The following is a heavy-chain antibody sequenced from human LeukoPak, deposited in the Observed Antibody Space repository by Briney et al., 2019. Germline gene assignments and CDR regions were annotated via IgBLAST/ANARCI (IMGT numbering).Heavy chain of an antibody. J-gene: IGHJ4*02. V-gene: IGHV3-7*01. Sequence: GGPLRLSCAASGFSFTSYSFSWVRQAPGKGLEWVANIKQDGSEKYYVDSVKGRFTISRDNAKNSLSLRMNSLRAEDTAVYYCARRDHGDYGEEYWGQGTLVTVSS. CDR2: IKQDGSEK. CDR1: GFSFTSYS. D-gene: IGHD4-17*01. CDR3: ARRDHGDYGEEY.